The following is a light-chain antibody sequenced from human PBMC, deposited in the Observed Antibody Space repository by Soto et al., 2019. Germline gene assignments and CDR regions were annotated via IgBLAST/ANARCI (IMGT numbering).Light chain of an antibody. Sequence: QSVLTQPLSASGTPGQRVTSSCSGSSSNIGSNYVYWYQQLPGTAPKLLIYRNNQRPSGVPDRFSGSKSGTSASLAISGLRSEDEADYYCAAWDDSLSGLVFGTGTKVTVL. J-gene: IGLJ1*01. CDR1: SSNIGSNY. V-gene: IGLV1-47*01. CDR2: RNN. CDR3: AAWDDSLSGLV.